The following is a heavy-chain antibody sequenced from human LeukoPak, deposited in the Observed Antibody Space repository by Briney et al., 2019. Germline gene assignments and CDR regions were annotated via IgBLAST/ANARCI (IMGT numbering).Heavy chain of an antibody. CDR1: GFTFSSYA. D-gene: IGHD2-2*01. V-gene: IGHV3-30-3*01. J-gene: IGHJ4*02. CDR3: ARDPALLGYCSSTSCYWDY. Sequence: GGSLRHSCAASGFTFSSYAMHWVRQAPGKGLEWVAVISYDGSNKYYADSVKGRFTISRDNSKNTLYLQVNSLRAEDTAVYYCARDPALLGYCSSTSCYWDYWGQGTLVTVSS. CDR2: ISYDGSNK.